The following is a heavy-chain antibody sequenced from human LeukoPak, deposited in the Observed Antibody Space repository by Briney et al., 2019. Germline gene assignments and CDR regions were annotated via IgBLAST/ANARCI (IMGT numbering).Heavy chain of an antibody. Sequence: PGGSLRLSCTASGFTVSNAWMHWVRQAPGKGLEWVGHIKRKTDGGTTDFAAPVKGRFAISGDDSKNTLYLQMSSLKTEDTAVYYCSGQGSWGQGTLVTVSS. J-gene: IGHJ5*02. V-gene: IGHV3-15*01. CDR1: GFTVSNAW. D-gene: IGHD2-8*02. CDR2: IKRKTDGGTT. CDR3: SGQGS.